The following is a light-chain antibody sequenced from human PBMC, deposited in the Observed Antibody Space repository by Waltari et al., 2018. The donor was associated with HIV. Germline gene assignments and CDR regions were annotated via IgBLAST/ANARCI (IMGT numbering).Light chain of an antibody. J-gene: IGLJ2*01. CDR1: SSDIGAYNY. CDR3: TSYTSRTTPVA. V-gene: IGLV2-14*01. CDR2: ECK. Sequence: QSALAQPASVSGSPGQSITIPCVGTSSDIGAYNYVSWYQHHPGKAPRLIISECKTRPSGVSNRFSGSKSGNTASLTISGLRAEDEAYYYCTSYTSRTTPVAFGGGTMLTVL.